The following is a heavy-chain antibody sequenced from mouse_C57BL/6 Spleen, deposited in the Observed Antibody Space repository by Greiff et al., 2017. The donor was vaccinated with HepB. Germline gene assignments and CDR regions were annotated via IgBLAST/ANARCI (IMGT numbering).Heavy chain of an antibody. Sequence: VKVVESGPGLVAPSQSLSITCTVSGFSLTSYGVHWVRQPPGKGLEWLVVIWSDGSTTYNSALKSRLSISKDNSKSQVFLKMNSLQTDDTAMYYCARHDRYLWYFDVWGTGTTVTVSS. V-gene: IGHV2-6-1*01. CDR2: IWSDGST. J-gene: IGHJ1*03. CDR3: ARHDRYLWYFDV. CDR1: GFSLTSYG. D-gene: IGHD5-1*01.